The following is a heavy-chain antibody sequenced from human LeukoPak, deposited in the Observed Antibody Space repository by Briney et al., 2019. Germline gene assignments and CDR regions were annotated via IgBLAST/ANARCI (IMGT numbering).Heavy chain of an antibody. Sequence: GGSLRLSCAASGFTFSSYAMSWVRQAPGKGLEWVSAISASGGSTYYADSVKGRFTISRDNSKNTLYLQMNSLRAEDTAVYYCAKVPTRYYYDSSGFNWFDPWGQGTLVTVSS. V-gene: IGHV3-23*01. CDR3: AKVPTRYYYDSSGFNWFDP. CDR1: GFTFSSYA. CDR2: ISASGGST. J-gene: IGHJ5*02. D-gene: IGHD3-22*01.